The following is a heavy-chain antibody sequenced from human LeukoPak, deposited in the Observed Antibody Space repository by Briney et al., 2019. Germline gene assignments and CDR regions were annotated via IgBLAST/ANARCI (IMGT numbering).Heavy chain of an antibody. CDR1: GYTFTSYG. CDR3: ARDSGGYYYDSSGYLDY. CDR2: ISAYNGNT. D-gene: IGHD3-22*01. V-gene: IGHV1-18*01. J-gene: IGHJ4*02. Sequence: ASVKVSCKASGYTFTSYGISWVRQAPGQGLEWMGWISAYNGNTNYAQKFQGRVTITADKSTSTAYMELSSLRSEDTAVYYCARDSGGYYYDSSGYLDYWGQGTLVTVSS.